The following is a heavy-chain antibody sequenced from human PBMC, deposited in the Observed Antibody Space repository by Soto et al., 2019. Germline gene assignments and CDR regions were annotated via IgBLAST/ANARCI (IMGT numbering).Heavy chain of an antibody. CDR1: GASISRYY. CDR2: LYNTGST. CDR3: ARDIMGTNYYYYGMDV. Sequence: SETLSLTCTVSGASISRYYWSWIRQSPGKGLEWIGYLYNTGSTIYNPSLKSRVTISVDTSKNQFSLKLSSVTAADTAVYYCARDIMGTNYYYYGMDVWGQGTTVTVSS. D-gene: IGHD2-8*01. J-gene: IGHJ6*02. V-gene: IGHV4-59*01.